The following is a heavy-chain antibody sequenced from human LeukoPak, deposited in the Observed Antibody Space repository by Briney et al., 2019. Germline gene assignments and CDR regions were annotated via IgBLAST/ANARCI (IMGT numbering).Heavy chain of an antibody. J-gene: IGHJ5*02. D-gene: IGHD6-13*01. CDR2: IYPDDSDT. V-gene: IGHV5-51*01. Sequence: GESLKISCKGFGYNFINYWIGWVRQMPGKGLEWMGVIYPDDSDTRYSPSFQGQVTISVDKTISTAYLQWSSLKPSDTAIYYCARRASFAAAGLDPWGQGTLVIV. CDR1: GYNFINYW. CDR3: ARRASFAAAGLDP.